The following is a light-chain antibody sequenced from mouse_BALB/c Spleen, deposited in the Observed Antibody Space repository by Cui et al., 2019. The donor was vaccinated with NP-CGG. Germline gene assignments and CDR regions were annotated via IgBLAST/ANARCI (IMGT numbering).Light chain of an antibody. Sequence: QAVVTQESALTPSPGETVTLTCRSSTGAVTTSNYANWVQEKPDHLFTGLIGGTNNRAPGVPARFSGSLIGEKASLTITGAQTEDEAMYFCALWYSNHWVFGGGTKLTVL. CDR1: TGAVTTSNY. CDR3: ALWYSNHWV. V-gene: IGLV1*01. J-gene: IGLJ1*01. CDR2: GTN.